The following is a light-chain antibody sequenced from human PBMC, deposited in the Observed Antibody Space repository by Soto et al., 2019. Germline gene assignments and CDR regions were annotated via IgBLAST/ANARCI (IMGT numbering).Light chain of an antibody. J-gene: IGKJ1*01. CDR3: HQYGSSPWT. CDR1: QSVSSSY. V-gene: IGKV3-20*01. Sequence: EIVLTHSPGTLSLSPCERATLSLSASQSVSSSYLDWYQQKPGQAPRLLIYGASSRATGIPDRFSGSGSGTDFTLTISRLEPEDLAVYYCHQYGSSPWTFGQGTKVDNK. CDR2: GAS.